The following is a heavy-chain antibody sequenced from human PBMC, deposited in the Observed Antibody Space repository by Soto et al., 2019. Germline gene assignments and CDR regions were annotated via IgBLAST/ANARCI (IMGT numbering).Heavy chain of an antibody. J-gene: IGHJ6*02. V-gene: IGHV3-30*18. CDR3: AKEYGSGSYYYYYGMDV. D-gene: IGHD3-10*01. CDR2: ISYDGSNK. CDR1: GFTFSSYG. Sequence: QVPLVESGGGVVQPGRSLRLSCAASGFTFSSYGMHWVRQAPGKGLEWVAVISYDGSNKYYADSVKGRFTISRDNSKNTLYLQMNSLRAEDTAVYYCAKEYGSGSYYYYYGMDVWGQGTTVTVSS.